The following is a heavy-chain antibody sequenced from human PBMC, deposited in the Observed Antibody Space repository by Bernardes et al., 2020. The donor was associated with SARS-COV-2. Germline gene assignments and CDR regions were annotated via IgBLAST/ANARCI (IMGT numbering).Heavy chain of an antibody. Sequence: GGSLRLSCAASGFTFSHYAMSWVRQAPGKGLEWVSAISGSGSSTYYADSVKGRFTISRDNSENTLYLQMNSLRAEDTAVYYCAKARLVGFDYWGQGTLVTVSS. CDR3: AKARLVGFDY. J-gene: IGHJ4*02. V-gene: IGHV3-23*01. D-gene: IGHD1-26*01. CDR2: ISGSGSST. CDR1: GFTFSHYA.